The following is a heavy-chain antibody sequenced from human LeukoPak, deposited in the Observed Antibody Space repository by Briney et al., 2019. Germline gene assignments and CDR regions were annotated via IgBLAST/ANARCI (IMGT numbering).Heavy chain of an antibody. J-gene: IGHJ5*02. CDR2: ITSSSNYI. CDR1: GFTFSSYS. Sequence: GGSLRLSFAASGFTFSSYSMNWVRQAPGKGLEWVSSITSSSNYIYYADSVKGRFTISRDDAKNSLYLQMNSLRAEDTAVYYCARDPGDCTSASCSLNWFDPWGQGTLVTVSS. V-gene: IGHV3-21*01. D-gene: IGHD2-2*01. CDR3: ARDPGDCTSASCSLNWFDP.